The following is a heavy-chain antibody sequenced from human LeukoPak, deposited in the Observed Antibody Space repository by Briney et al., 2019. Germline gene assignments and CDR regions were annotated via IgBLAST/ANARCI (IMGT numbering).Heavy chain of an antibody. D-gene: IGHD2-15*01. Sequence: PGGSLRLSCAASGITFSLYTMHWVRQAPGKGLEWVAVISYHGGKKYYADSVKGRFTISGDNSKSTLYLQMNSLTAADTAVYYCARYSCSGGSCYPHPYYYMDVWGKGTTVTISS. J-gene: IGHJ6*03. CDR2: ISYHGGKK. V-gene: IGHV3-30*04. CDR3: ARYSCSGGSCYPHPYYYMDV. CDR1: GITFSLYT.